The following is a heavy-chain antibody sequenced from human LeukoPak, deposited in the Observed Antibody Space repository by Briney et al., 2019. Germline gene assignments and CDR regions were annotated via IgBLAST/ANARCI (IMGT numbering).Heavy chain of an antibody. J-gene: IGHJ4*02. V-gene: IGHV4-4*07. CDR2: IYSSGNT. CDR1: GGSISSYY. D-gene: IGHD5-12*01. Sequence: SETLSLTCNVSGGSISSYYWSWIRQPAGKGLDRSGKGLQWIGRIYSSGNTNYNPSLKSRVTISVDTSKNQFSLKLSSVTAADTAVYYCARLGGGYSGYDLDYWGQGTLVTVSS. CDR3: ARLGGGYSGYDLDY.